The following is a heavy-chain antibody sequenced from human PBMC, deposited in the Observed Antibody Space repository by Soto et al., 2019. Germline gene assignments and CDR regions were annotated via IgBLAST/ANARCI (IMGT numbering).Heavy chain of an antibody. Sequence: SLRLSGSAAVFTFSSYTMHWVRQAPGKGLEWVAVISYDGSNKYYADSVKGRFTISRDNSKNTLYLQMNSLRAEDTAVYYCAGGVNDLSQLVLGYWGQGALVTVTS. CDR3: AGGVNDLSQLVLGY. V-gene: IGHV3-30-3*01. J-gene: IGHJ4*02. CDR1: VFTFSSYT. CDR2: ISYDGSNK. D-gene: IGHD6-13*01.